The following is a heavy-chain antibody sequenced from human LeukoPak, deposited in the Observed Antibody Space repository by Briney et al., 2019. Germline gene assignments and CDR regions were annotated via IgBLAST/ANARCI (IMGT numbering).Heavy chain of an antibody. J-gene: IGHJ6*03. D-gene: IGHD1-14*01. CDR3: ARRSRGGGEPYYYYYMDV. Sequence: KTSETLSLTCTVSGGSISSGSYYWSWIRQPAGKGLEWIGRIYTSGSTNYNPSLKSRVTISVDTSKNQFSLKLSSVTAADTAVYYCARRSRGGGEPYYYYYMDVWGKGTTVTVSS. CDR1: GGSISSGSYY. V-gene: IGHV4-61*02. CDR2: IYTSGST.